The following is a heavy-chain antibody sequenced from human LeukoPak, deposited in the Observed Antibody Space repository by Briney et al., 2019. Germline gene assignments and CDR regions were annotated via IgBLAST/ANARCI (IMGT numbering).Heavy chain of an antibody. D-gene: IGHD4-11*01. Sequence: GGSLRLSCAACGFTFSHYSIDWVRQAPGKGLERVASITSSSSHIYYADSVKGRFTISRDNAKNEVYLQMNSLRAEDTAIYYCARVMMGATVTTFHYYWMDVWGVGTTVTVSS. J-gene: IGHJ6*04. CDR3: ARVMMGATVTTFHYYWMDV. CDR2: ITSSSSHI. CDR1: GFTFSHYS. V-gene: IGHV3-21*01.